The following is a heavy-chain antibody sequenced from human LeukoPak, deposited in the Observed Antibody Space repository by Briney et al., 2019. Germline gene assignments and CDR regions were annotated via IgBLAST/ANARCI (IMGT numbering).Heavy chain of an antibody. Sequence: ASVKVSCKASGYTFTSYYMHWVRQAPGQGLEWMGIINPSGGSTSYAQKFQGRVTMTRDTSTSTVYMELSSLRSEDTAVYYCARDRTTVTLGDYWGQGTLVTASS. CDR3: ARDRTTVTLGDY. J-gene: IGHJ4*02. D-gene: IGHD4-17*01. CDR1: GYTFTSYY. CDR2: INPSGGST. V-gene: IGHV1-46*01.